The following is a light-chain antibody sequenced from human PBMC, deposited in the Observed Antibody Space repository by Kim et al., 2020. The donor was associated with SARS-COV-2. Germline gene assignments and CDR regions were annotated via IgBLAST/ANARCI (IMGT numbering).Light chain of an antibody. V-gene: IGKV1-27*01. J-gene: IGKJ1*01. CDR2: AAS. Sequence: AAVGDRVTMTCRASQDISKYVVWYQQKPGKVPKVLFYAASALHSGVPSRFSGGGFGTDFTLTISSLQPEDVATYYCQKYNAAPWTFGQGTKVEIK. CDR1: QDISKY. CDR3: QKYNAAPWT.